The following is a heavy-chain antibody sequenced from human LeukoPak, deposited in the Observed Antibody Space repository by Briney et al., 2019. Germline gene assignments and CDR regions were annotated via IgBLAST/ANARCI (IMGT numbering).Heavy chain of an antibody. CDR3: ARTSGWLDDV. V-gene: IGHV1-18*01. D-gene: IGHD5-24*01. CDR1: GYRFTSYD. Sequence: GASVKVSCMTSGYRFTSYDISWVRQAPGQGLEWMGWISTYNGNTNYAHNLQGRVTMTTDTSTSTAYMELRSLRSDDTAVYYCARTSGWLDDVWGKGTTVTVSS. J-gene: IGHJ6*04. CDR2: ISTYNGNT.